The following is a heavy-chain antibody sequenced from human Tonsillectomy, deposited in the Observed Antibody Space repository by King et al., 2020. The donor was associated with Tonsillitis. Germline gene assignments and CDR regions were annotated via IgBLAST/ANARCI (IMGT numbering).Heavy chain of an antibody. CDR1: GYTFTNND. V-gene: IGHV1-8*01. CDR2: MNPKSGNT. J-gene: IGHJ3*02. D-gene: IGHD5-12*01. CDR3: ARGRGAVAITIDAFDI. Sequence: VQLVESGAEVKKPGASVKVSCKASGYTFTNNDINWVRQATGQGLEWMGWMNPKSGNTGYAQKFQGRVTMTRNTPISTAYMELSSLTSDDTAIYYCARGRGAVAITIDAFDIWGQGTPVTVSS.